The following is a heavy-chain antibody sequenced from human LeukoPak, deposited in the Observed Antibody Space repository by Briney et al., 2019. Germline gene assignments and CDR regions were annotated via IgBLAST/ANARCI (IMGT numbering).Heavy chain of an antibody. CDR3: ARVRGRGYCSSTSCYSFRY. V-gene: IGHV5-51*01. CDR2: IYPGDSDT. CDR1: EYSFTNYW. D-gene: IGHD2-2*01. Sequence: GESLKISCKGSEYSFTNYWIGWVRQMPGKGLEWMGIIYPGDSDTRYSPSFQGQVTISADKSISTAYLQWSSLKASDTAIYYCARVRGRGYCSSTSCYSFRYWGQGTLVTVSS. J-gene: IGHJ4*02.